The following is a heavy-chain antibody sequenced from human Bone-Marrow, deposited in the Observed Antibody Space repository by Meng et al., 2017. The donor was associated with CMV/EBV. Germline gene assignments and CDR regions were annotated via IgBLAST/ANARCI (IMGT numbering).Heavy chain of an antibody. CDR2: INPNSGGT. J-gene: IGHJ3*02. Sequence: ASVKVSCKASGGTFSSYAISWVRQAPGQGLEWMGWINPNSGGTNYAQKFQGRVTMTRDTSISTAYMELSRLRSDDTAVYYCVRPIAGKYAFDIWGQGTMVTVSS. CDR1: GGTFSSYA. D-gene: IGHD2-21*01. V-gene: IGHV1-2*02. CDR3: VRPIAGKYAFDI.